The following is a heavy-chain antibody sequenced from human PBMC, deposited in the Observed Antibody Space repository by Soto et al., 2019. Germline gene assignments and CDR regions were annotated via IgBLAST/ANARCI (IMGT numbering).Heavy chain of an antibody. CDR1: GFTFSSYW. J-gene: IGHJ6*02. CDR2: IKQDGSEK. CDR3: AREGLVASAPCYYYYYGMDV. V-gene: IGHV3-7*05. D-gene: IGHD2-15*01. Sequence: PGGSLRVSCAASGFTFSSYWMSWVRQAPGKGLEWVANIKQDGSEKYYVDSVKGRFTISRDNAKNSLYLQMNSLRAEDTAVYYYAREGLVASAPCYYYYYGMDVWAQGTTVTVSS.